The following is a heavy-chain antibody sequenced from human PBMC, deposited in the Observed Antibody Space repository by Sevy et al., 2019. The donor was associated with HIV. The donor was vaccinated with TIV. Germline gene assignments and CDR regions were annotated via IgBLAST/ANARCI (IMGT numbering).Heavy chain of an antibody. CDR1: GFTFSSYG. Sequence: GGSLRLSCAASGFTFSSYGMHWVRQAPGKGLEWVAVISYDGSNKYYADSVKRRFTISRDNSKNTLYLQMNSLRAEDTAVYYCVKSQMATMFTLDYWGQGTLVTVSS. V-gene: IGHV3-30*18. J-gene: IGHJ4*02. CDR3: VKSQMATMFTLDY. CDR2: ISYDGSNK. D-gene: IGHD5-12*01.